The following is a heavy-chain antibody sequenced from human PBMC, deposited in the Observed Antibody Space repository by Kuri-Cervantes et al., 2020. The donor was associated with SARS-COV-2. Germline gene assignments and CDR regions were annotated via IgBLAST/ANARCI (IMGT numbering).Heavy chain of an antibody. CDR2: INHSGST. Sequence: PETLSLTCTVSGGSISSGGKYWSWIRQPPRKGLEWIGEINHSGSTNYNPSLKSRVTISVDTSKNKFSMKLSSVTAVDTAVYYCARVDGYSSSLNLDYWGQGTLVTVSS. V-gene: IGHV4-39*07. CDR3: ARVDGYSSSLNLDY. D-gene: IGHD6-13*01. J-gene: IGHJ4*02. CDR1: GGSISSGGKY.